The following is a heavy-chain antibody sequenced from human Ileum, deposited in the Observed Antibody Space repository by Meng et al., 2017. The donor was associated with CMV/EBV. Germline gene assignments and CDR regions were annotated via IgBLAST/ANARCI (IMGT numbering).Heavy chain of an antibody. Sequence: GGSLRLSCAASGFTFSSYAMHWVRQAPGKGLEWVAVMAFDGSNKYYGDSVKGRFTISRDNSKNTVYLQMNSLRPEDTAVYYCARGNFYGSEKNDYWGQGTLVTVSS. CDR2: MAFDGSNK. CDR3: ARGNFYGSEKNDY. J-gene: IGHJ4*02. V-gene: IGHV3-30-3*01. D-gene: IGHD3-10*01. CDR1: GFTFSSYA.